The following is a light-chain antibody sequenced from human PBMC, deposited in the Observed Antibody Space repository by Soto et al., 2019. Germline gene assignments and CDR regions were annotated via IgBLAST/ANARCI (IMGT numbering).Light chain of an antibody. V-gene: IGKV1-9*01. CDR2: GVS. Sequence: DIPLTQSPSFLSASVGDRVTITCRASQGISSYLAWYQQKPGKAPKLLIYGVSTLQRGVSSRFSGSGSGTEFTLTISSLQPEDFATYYCQHLKSYPITFGQGTRLDIK. J-gene: IGKJ5*01. CDR3: QHLKSYPIT. CDR1: QGISSY.